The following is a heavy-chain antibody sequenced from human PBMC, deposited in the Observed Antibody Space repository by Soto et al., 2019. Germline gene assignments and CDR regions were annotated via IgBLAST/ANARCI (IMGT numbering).Heavy chain of an antibody. CDR3: ARLYDFWSGYYWFDY. Sequence: PSETLSPTCTVSGVSISRYYWSWIRQPPGKGLEWIGYVYYSATTDYNPSLKSRGAISLDTSKNQFSLKLSSVTAADTAVYYCARLYDFWSGYYWFDYWGQGTLVTVSS. J-gene: IGHJ4*02. V-gene: IGHV4-59*08. CDR2: VYYSATT. D-gene: IGHD3-3*01. CDR1: GVSISRYY.